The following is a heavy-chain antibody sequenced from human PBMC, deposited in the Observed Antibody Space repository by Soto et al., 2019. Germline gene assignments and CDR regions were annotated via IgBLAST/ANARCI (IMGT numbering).Heavy chain of an antibody. J-gene: IGHJ6*02. CDR2: SPSSSGHI. Sequence: NPGGSLRLSCDASGFTLTTYTMNWVRQASGKGLEWVSSSPSSSGHIYYADSVKGRFTISRDNARNSLYLQMNSLRAEDTAVYYCVRERGLSSFYGMDVWGQGTTVTVSS. D-gene: IGHD3-10*01. CDR3: VRERGLSSFYGMDV. CDR1: GFTLTTYT. V-gene: IGHV3-21*01.